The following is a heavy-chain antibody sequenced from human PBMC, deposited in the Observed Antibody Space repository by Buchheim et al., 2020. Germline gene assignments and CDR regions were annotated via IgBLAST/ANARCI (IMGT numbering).Heavy chain of an antibody. Sequence: QVQLQQWGAGLLKPSETLSRTCAVYGGSFSGYYWSWIRQPPGKGLEWIGEINHSGSTNYNPSLKSRVTISVDTSKNQLSLKLSSVTAADTAVYYCAREDEYCTNGVCPIDYWGQGTL. D-gene: IGHD2-8*01. CDR1: GGSFSGYY. V-gene: IGHV4-34*01. J-gene: IGHJ4*02. CDR2: INHSGST. CDR3: AREDEYCTNGVCPIDY.